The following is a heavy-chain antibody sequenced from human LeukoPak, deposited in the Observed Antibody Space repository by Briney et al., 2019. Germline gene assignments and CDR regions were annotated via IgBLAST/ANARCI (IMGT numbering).Heavy chain of an antibody. J-gene: IGHJ4*02. D-gene: IGHD5-18*01. CDR1: GGTFSSYA. V-gene: IGHV1-69*04. CDR3: ARDRRYSYGLDY. CDR2: IIPILGIA. Sequence: SVKVSCKASGGTFSSYAISWVRQAPGQGLEWMGRIIPILGIANYAQKFQGRVTITADKSTSTAYMELSSLRSEDTAVYYCARDRRYSYGLDYWGQGTLVTVSS.